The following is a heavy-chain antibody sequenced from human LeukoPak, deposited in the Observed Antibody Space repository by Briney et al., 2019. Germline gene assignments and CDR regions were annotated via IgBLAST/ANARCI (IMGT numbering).Heavy chain of an antibody. D-gene: IGHD3-3*01. Sequence: GGSLRLSCAASGFTFSSYAMHWVRQAPGKGLEWVAVISYDGSNKYYADSVKGRFTISRDNSKNTLYLQMNSLRDEDTAVYYCVLGKLKYVLRFLEWLFDYWGQGTLVTVSS. V-gene: IGHV3-30-3*01. CDR2: ISYDGSNK. J-gene: IGHJ4*02. CDR1: GFTFSSYA. CDR3: VLGKLKYVLRFLEWLFDY.